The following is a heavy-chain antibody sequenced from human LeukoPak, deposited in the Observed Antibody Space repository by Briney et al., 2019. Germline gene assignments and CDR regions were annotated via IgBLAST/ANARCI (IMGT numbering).Heavy chain of an antibody. V-gene: IGHV4-4*02. CDR3: ARSPGQSLRSAWFDP. D-gene: IGHD4-17*01. CDR1: GDSISSSHW. CDR2: IYHSGNT. Sequence: PSETLSLTCAVSGDSISSSHWWSWVRQSPGKGLEWIGEIYHSGNTNYNPSLKSRVTISVDTSKNQFSLKLSSVTAADTAVYYCARSPGQSLRSAWFDPWGQGTLVTVSS. J-gene: IGHJ5*02.